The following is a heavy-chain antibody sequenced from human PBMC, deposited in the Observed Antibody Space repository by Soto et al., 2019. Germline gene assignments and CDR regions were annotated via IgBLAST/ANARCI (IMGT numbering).Heavy chain of an antibody. Sequence: SETLSLTCAVYGGSFSGYYWSWIRQPPGKGLEWIGEINHSGSTNYNPSLKSRVTISVDTSKNQFSLKLSSVTAADTAVYYCASPRSYSSSWYGYYYYGMDVWGQGTTVTVYS. CDR3: ASPRSYSSSWYGYYYYGMDV. J-gene: IGHJ6*02. CDR2: INHSGST. D-gene: IGHD6-13*01. CDR1: GGSFSGYY. V-gene: IGHV4-34*01.